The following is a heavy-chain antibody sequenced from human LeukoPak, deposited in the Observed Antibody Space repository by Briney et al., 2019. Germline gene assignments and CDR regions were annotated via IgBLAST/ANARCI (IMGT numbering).Heavy chain of an antibody. CDR1: GFTFSGYT. J-gene: IGHJ4*02. CDR2: ISNSSTYI. D-gene: IGHD2-2*01. V-gene: IGHV3-21*01. CDR3: ARWVCSSTSCYYFDY. Sequence: GGSLRLSCAASGFTFSGYTMTWVRQAPGKGLEWASSISNSSTYIYYADSVKGRFTISRDNVQNSLYLQMNSLRAEDTAVYYCARWVCSSTSCYYFDYWGQGTLVVVSS.